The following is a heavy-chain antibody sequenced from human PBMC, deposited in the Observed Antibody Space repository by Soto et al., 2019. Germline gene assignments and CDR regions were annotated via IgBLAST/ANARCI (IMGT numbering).Heavy chain of an antibody. D-gene: IGHD2-2*01. V-gene: IGHV1-18*01. CDR1: GYTFTSYG. CDR2: ISAYNGNT. CDR3: AGGLGYCSSASCPRRYSSSYDY. Sequence: ASVKVSCKASGYTFTSYGISWVRQAPGQGLEWMGWISAYNGNTNYAQKLQGRVTMTTDTSTSTASMELRNLRSDDTAGYFGAGGLGYCSSASCPRRYSSSYDYWGQGTLVTVSS. J-gene: IGHJ4*02.